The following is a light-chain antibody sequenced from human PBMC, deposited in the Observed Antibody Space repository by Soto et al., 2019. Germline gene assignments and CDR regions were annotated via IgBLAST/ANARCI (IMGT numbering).Light chain of an antibody. CDR1: SSDVGGCNY. Sequence: QSALTQPASVSGSPGQSITISCTGTSSDVGGCNYVSWYQQHPGKAPKLIIYDVSNRPSGVSNRFSGSKSGNTASLAISGLQAEDEADYYCRSYTSSSTLVVFGGGTKVTVL. V-gene: IGLV2-14*01. CDR2: DVS. CDR3: RSYTSSSTLVV. J-gene: IGLJ2*01.